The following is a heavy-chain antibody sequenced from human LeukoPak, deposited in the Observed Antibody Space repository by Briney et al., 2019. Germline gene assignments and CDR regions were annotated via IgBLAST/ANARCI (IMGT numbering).Heavy chain of an antibody. V-gene: IGHV3-15*01. Sequence: GGSLRLSCAASGFTFSNAWMNWVRQAPGKELEWVGRIFSKSDGEKKEYSVPVQGRFTISRDDSKNMLYLQMDSLKTEDTAVYYCTRVVAWFGELPYFDYWGQGTLVTVSS. D-gene: IGHD3-10*01. CDR2: IFSKSDGEKK. CDR1: GFTFSNAW. J-gene: IGHJ4*02. CDR3: TRVVAWFGELPYFDY.